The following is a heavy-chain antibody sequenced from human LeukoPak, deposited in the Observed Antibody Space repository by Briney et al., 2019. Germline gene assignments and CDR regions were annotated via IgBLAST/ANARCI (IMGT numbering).Heavy chain of an antibody. D-gene: IGHD2-21*02. CDR1: GFTFSSHS. CDR3: ARDLFNGLLSPTTLGY. CDR2: ISSSSSYI. J-gene: IGHJ4*02. Sequence: GGSLRLSCAASGFTFSSHSMNWVRQAPGKGLEWVSSISSSSSYIYYADSVKGRFTISRDNAKKSLFLQMNILRAEDTAVYYCARDLFNGLLSPTTLGYWGQGTLVTVSS. V-gene: IGHV3-21*01.